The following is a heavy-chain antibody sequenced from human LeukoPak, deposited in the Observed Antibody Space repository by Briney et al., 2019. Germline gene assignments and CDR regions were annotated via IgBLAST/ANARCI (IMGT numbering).Heavy chain of an antibody. Sequence: GGSLRLSCAASGFTFSSYSMNWVRQAPGKGLEWVSSISSSSSYIYYADSVKGRFTISRDNAKNSLYLQMNSLRAEDTAMYYCARGAATPVFDYWGQGTLVTVSS. CDR2: ISSSSSYI. J-gene: IGHJ4*02. V-gene: IGHV3-21*01. D-gene: IGHD2-2*01. CDR3: ARGAATPVFDY. CDR1: GFTFSSYS.